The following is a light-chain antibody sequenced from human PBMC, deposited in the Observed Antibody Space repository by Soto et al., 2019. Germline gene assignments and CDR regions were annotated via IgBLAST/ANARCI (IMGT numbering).Light chain of an antibody. Sequence: DIQMTQSPSTLSASVGDRVTITCRASQSIINLLAWYQQKPGRAPTLLIYKASTLESGVPSRFSGSGSGTEYNLPISTLQPDDSATYYCQHYHSYPLSFGQGTRLDIK. J-gene: IGKJ5*01. CDR1: QSIINL. CDR3: QHYHSYPLS. V-gene: IGKV1-5*03. CDR2: KAS.